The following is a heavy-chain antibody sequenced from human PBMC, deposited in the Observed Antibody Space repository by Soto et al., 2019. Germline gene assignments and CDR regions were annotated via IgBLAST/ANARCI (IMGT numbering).Heavy chain of an antibody. CDR1: GYSFTSYW. V-gene: IGHV5-51*01. CDR3: ARRNGDYYYGMDV. D-gene: IGHD4-17*01. Sequence: PGESLKISCKGSGYSFTSYWIGWLRQMPGKGLEWMGIIYPGDSDTRYSPSFQGQVTISADKSISTAYLQWSSLKASDTAMYYCARRNGDYYYGMDVWGQGTTVTVSS. CDR2: IYPGDSDT. J-gene: IGHJ6*02.